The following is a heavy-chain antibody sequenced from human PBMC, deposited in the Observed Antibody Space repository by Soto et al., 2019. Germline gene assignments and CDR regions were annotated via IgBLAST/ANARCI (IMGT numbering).Heavy chain of an antibody. V-gene: IGHV1-69*02. CDR3: ARSRNYGDYYYYSYMDV. CDR2: IIPILGIA. J-gene: IGHJ6*03. CDR1: GGTFSSYT. Sequence: QVQLVQSGAEVKKPGSSVKVSCKASGGTFSSYTISWVRQAPGQGLEWMGRIIPILGIANYAQKFQGRVTITADKSTSTAYMELSSLRYEDTAVYYCARSRNYGDYYYYSYMDVWGKGTTVTVSS. D-gene: IGHD4-17*01.